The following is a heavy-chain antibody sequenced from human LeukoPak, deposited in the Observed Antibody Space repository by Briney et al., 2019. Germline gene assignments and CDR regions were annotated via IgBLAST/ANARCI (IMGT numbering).Heavy chain of an antibody. CDR3: ARDPRDCSSTSCYGDNWFDP. V-gene: IGHV3-7*03. CDR1: GFTFRSYW. Sequence: GGSLRLSCAASGFTFRSYWMSWVRQAPGKGLGCVANIKQDGSEKYYVDSVKGRFTISRDNAKNSLYLQMNSLRAEDTAVYYCARDPRDCSSTSCYGDNWFDPWAREPWSPSPQ. D-gene: IGHD2-2*01. J-gene: IGHJ5*02. CDR2: IKQDGSEK.